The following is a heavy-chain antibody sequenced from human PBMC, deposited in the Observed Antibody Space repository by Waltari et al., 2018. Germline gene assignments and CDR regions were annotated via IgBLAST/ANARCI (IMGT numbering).Heavy chain of an antibody. Sequence: QVQLVQSGAEVKKPGSSVKVSCKASGGTFSSYAISWVRQAPGQGLEWMGGIIHILCTANYAQKFQGRATITTDETTSIAYMELRTLRSEDTAVSNGASSIGMVAAAALDYWGQGTLVTVSS. V-gene: IGHV1-69*05. CDR2: IIHILCTA. CDR1: GGTFSSYA. J-gene: IGHJ4*02. CDR3: ASSIGMVAAAALDY. D-gene: IGHD6-13*01.